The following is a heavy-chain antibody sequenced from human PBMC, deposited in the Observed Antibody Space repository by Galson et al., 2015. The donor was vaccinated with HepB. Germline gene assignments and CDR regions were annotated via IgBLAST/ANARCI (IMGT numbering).Heavy chain of an antibody. CDR1: GFTFSSYS. CDR3: ARTGVRAYYDFWSGTYNGMDV. Sequence: SLRLSCAASGFTFSSYSMNWVRQAPGKGLEWVSSISSSSSYIYYADSVKGRFTISRGNAKNSLYLQMNSLRAEDTAVYYCARTGVRAYYDFWSGTYNGMDVWGQGTTVTVSS. D-gene: IGHD3-3*01. J-gene: IGHJ6*02. CDR2: ISSSSSYI. V-gene: IGHV3-21*01.